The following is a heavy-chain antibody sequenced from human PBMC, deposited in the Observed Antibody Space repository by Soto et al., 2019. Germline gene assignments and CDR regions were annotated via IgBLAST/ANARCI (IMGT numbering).Heavy chain of an antibody. D-gene: IGHD4-17*01. V-gene: IGHV3-74*01. Sequence: GGSLRLSCVASGFTFSYYWMHWVRQSPGKGLVWVSRINSDGSSADYADSVKGRFTVSRDNAKNTLSLQMHSLRADDTAVYYCVKVLGSRDYLIFDYWGQGALVTVSS. J-gene: IGHJ4*02. CDR2: INSDGSSA. CDR1: GFTFSYYW. CDR3: VKVLGSRDYLIFDY.